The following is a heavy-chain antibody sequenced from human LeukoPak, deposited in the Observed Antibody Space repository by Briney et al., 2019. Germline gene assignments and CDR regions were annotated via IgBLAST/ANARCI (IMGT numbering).Heavy chain of an antibody. V-gene: IGHV1-18*01. D-gene: IGHD3-3*01. J-gene: IGHJ6*02. CDR3: ARDLDDYDFWSGYMYYYYGMDV. CDR2: ISAYNGNT. CDR1: GYTLTSYG. Sequence: GASVTVSCTASGYTLTSYGISWVRQAPGQGLEWMGWISAYNGNTNYAQKLQGRVTMTTDTSTSTAYMELRSLRSDDTAVYYCARDLDDYDFWSGYMYYYYGMDVWGQGTTVTVSS.